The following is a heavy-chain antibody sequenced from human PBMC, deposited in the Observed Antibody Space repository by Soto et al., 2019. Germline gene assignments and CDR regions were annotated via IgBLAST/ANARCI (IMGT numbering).Heavy chain of an antibody. Sequence: GGSLRLSCTASGFTFSDYAMSWVRQPPGKGLEWVSVISAGGSTYYADSVKGRFTVSRANSKNTLYLQMNSLRAEDTAVYYCANVPIWCSSTSCYTEGFDYWGQGTLVTVSA. CDR3: ANVPIWCSSTSCYTEGFDY. J-gene: IGHJ4*02. CDR1: GFTFSDYA. D-gene: IGHD2-2*02. V-gene: IGHV3-23*01. CDR2: ISAGGST.